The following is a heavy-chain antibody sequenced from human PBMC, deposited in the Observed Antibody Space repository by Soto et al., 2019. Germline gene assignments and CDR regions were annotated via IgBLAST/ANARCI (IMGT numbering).Heavy chain of an antibody. Sequence: QPGGSLRLSCTASGFTFCDYAMSWFRQAPGKGLEWVGFIRSKAYGGTTEYAASVKGRFTISRDDSKSIAYLQMNSLKTEDTAVYYCTRDRSTKRRFDWLLPASPSDYWGQGTLVTVSS. J-gene: IGHJ4*02. CDR1: GFTFCDYA. CDR3: TRDRSTKRRFDWLLPASPSDY. CDR2: IRSKAYGGTT. D-gene: IGHD3-9*01. V-gene: IGHV3-49*03.